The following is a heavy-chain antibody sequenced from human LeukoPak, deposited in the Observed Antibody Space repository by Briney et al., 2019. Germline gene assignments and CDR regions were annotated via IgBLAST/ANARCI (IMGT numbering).Heavy chain of an antibody. CDR1: GGSISSYY. CDR3: AREGYCSSTSCSIAYYYYMDV. D-gene: IGHD2-2*01. Sequence: SETLSLTCTVSGGSISSYYWSWIRQPAGKGLEWIGRIYTSGSTNYNPSLKSRVTMSVDTSKNQFSLKLSSVTAADTAVYYCAREGYCSSTSCSIAYYYYMDVWGKGTTVTVSS. V-gene: IGHV4-4*07. CDR2: IYTSGST. J-gene: IGHJ6*03.